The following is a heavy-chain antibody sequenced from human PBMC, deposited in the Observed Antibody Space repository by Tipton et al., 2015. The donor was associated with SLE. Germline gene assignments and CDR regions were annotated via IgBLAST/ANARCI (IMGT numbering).Heavy chain of an antibody. CDR3: ARGMVTWRGAIIGVDV. V-gene: IGHV4-59*08. J-gene: IGHJ6*02. CDR1: GGSISSNY. CDR2: VSYGGGT. D-gene: IGHD2-21*02. Sequence: TLSLTCSVSGGSISSNYWVWIRQPPGQGLEWIGYVSYGGGTNYNPSLRSRVTMSVEKAKNQFSLKLTSVTAADTAVYYCARGMVTWRGAIIGVDVWGQGTTVNVSS.